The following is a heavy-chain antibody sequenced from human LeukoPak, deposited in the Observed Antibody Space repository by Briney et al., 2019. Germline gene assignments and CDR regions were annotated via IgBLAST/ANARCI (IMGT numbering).Heavy chain of an antibody. CDR1: GGTFSSYA. CDR2: IIPIFGTA. V-gene: IGHV1-69*05. CDR3: ARDYKGRIAAADSV. J-gene: IGHJ4*02. Sequence: SVKVSCKAPGGTFSSYAISWVRQAPGQGLEWMGRIIPIFGTANYAQKFQGRVTITTDESTSTAYMELSSLRSEDTAVYCCARDYKGRIAAADSVWGQGTLVTVSS. D-gene: IGHD6-13*01.